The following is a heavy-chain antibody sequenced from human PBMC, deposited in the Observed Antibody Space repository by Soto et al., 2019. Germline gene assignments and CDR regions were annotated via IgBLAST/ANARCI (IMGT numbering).Heavy chain of an antibody. D-gene: IGHD6-13*01. V-gene: IGHV4-59*01. CDR3: ARLPAAGTHFEN. J-gene: IGHJ4*02. CDR1: GGSISTYF. CDR2: IYYSGST. Sequence: SETLSLTCTVSGGSISTYFWSWIRQPPGKGLEWIGYIYYSGSTNYNPSLKSRVIISVDTSKKQFYLKLSSVTAADTAVYLCARLPAAGTHFENWGQGTLVTVS.